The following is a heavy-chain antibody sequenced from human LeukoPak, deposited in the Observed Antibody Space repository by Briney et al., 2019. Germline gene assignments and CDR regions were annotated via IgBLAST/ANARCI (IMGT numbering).Heavy chain of an antibody. CDR2: INHSGST. CDR3: AEIAAAGTLFDY. Sequence: NPSETLSLTCTVYGGSFSAYYWSWLRQPPRKGLEWVGEINHSGSTNYNPSLASRVTISVDTSKHQFSLKLSSVTAADTAVYYCAEIAAAGTLFDYWGRGTLVTVSS. CDR1: GGSFSAYY. V-gene: IGHV4-34*01. J-gene: IGHJ4*02. D-gene: IGHD6-13*01.